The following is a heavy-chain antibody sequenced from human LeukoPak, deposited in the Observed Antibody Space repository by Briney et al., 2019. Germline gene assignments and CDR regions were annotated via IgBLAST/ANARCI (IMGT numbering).Heavy chain of an antibody. V-gene: IGHV3-9*01. Sequence: GGSLRLSRAASGFTFDDYAMHWVRQAPGKGLEWVSGISWNSGSIGYADSVKGRFTISRDNAKTSLYLQMNSLRAEDTALYYCAKDSWSSSWYYFDYWGQGTLVTVSS. CDR2: ISWNSGSI. CDR3: AKDSWSSSWYYFDY. D-gene: IGHD6-13*01. J-gene: IGHJ4*02. CDR1: GFTFDDYA.